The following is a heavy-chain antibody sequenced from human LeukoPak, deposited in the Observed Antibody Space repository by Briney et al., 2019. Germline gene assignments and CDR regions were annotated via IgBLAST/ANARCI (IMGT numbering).Heavy chain of an antibody. D-gene: IGHD6-13*01. CDR3: AKGESGGSSWYFSYYFDY. Sequence: GGSLRLSCAASGFTFSSYAMSWVRQAPGKGLEWVSAISGSGGSTYYADSVKGRFTISRDNSKNTLYLQMNSLRAEDTAVYYCAKGESGGSSWYFSYYFDYWGQGTLVTVSS. J-gene: IGHJ4*02. V-gene: IGHV3-23*01. CDR1: GFTFSSYA. CDR2: ISGSGGST.